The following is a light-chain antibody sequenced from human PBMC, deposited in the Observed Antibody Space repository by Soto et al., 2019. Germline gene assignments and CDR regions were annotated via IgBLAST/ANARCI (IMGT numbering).Light chain of an antibody. V-gene: IGKV1-5*01. CDR3: QEYSDSSWT. CDR1: QSIDNK. J-gene: IGKJ1*01. Sequence: DIQVTQSPSTLSRSVGDRVTITCRASQSIDNKLAWYQRKPGKAPKLLIYDASTLESGVPSTFDGSGFGTEFARSISSLQPDDFATYYCQEYSDSSWTFGQGTNVETK. CDR2: DAS.